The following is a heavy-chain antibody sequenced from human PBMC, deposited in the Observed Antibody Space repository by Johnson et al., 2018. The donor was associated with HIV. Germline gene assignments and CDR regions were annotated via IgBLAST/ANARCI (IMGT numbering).Heavy chain of an antibody. Sequence: QVQLVESGGGVVQPGGSLRLSCEVSGFTFSNYGMHWVRQAPGKGLEWVAFIRYDGSNTYYADSVKGRFTISRDNSKKTLYLQMNSLRAEDTAVYYCAKDSPGEGDAFDIWGQGTMVTVSS. CDR2: IRYDGSNT. D-gene: IGHD3-10*01. CDR3: AKDSPGEGDAFDI. CDR1: GFTFSNYG. J-gene: IGHJ3*02. V-gene: IGHV3-30*02.